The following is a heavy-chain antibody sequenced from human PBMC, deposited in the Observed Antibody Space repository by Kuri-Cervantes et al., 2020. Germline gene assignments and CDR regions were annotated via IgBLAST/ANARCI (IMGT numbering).Heavy chain of an antibody. J-gene: IGHJ4*02. Sequence: GESLKISCAASGFTFSDHYMSWIRQAPGKGLEWVSYISSSGSTINYADSVKGRFTISRDKAKNSLYLLMNSLRDEDTAVYYCARDNYFDYWGQGTLVTVSS. V-gene: IGHV3-11*04. CDR3: ARDNYFDY. CDR1: GFTFSDHY. CDR2: ISSSGSTI.